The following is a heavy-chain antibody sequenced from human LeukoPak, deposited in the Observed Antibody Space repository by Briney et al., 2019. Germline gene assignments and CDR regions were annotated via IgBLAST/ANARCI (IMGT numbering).Heavy chain of an antibody. V-gene: IGHV1-46*01. Sequence: GASVKVSCKASGYTFTSYYMHWVRQAPGQGLEWMGIINPSGGSTSYAQKFQGRVTMTRDTSISTVYMELSRLRSDDTAVYYCTRDFLHVYYYDSSGYVRGAFDIRGQGTMVTVSS. CDR2: INPSGGST. D-gene: IGHD3-22*01. J-gene: IGHJ3*02. CDR3: TRDFLHVYYYDSSGYVRGAFDI. CDR1: GYTFTSYY.